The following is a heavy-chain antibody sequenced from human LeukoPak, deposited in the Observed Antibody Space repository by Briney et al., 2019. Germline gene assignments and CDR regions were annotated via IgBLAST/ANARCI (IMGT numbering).Heavy chain of an antibody. CDR3: AREVERGYSYGFDY. J-gene: IGHJ4*02. Sequence: PGGSLRLSCAASGFTFSSYWMHWVRQAPGKGLVWVSRINSDGSSTSYADSVKGRFTISRDNAKNTLYLQMNSLRAEDTAVHYRAREVERGYSYGFDYWGQGTLVTVSS. CDR2: INSDGSST. D-gene: IGHD5-18*01. CDR1: GFTFSSYW. V-gene: IGHV3-74*01.